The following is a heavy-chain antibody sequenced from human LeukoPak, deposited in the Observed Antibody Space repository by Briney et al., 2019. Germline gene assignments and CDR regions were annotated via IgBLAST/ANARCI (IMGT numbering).Heavy chain of an antibody. CDR3: AKGGSYPPDYGMDV. V-gene: IGHV3-23*01. D-gene: IGHD1-26*01. CDR2: ISGSGGST. Sequence: QPGGSLRLSCAASGFTFSSYAMSWVRQAPGKGLKWVSAISGSGGSTYYADSVKGRFTISRDNSKNTLYLQMNSLRAEDTAVYYCAKGGSYPPDYGMDVWGQGTTVTVSS. J-gene: IGHJ6*02. CDR1: GFTFSSYA.